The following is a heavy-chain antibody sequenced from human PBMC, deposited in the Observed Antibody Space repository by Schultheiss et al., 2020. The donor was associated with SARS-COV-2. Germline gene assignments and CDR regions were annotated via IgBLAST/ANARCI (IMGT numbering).Heavy chain of an antibody. Sequence: SETLSLTCTVSGGSISSGGYYWSWIRQPPGKGLEWIGSIYYSGSTNYNPSLKSRVTISVDTSKNQFSLKLSSVTAADTAVYYCARGHPLKWLRSPGRFDYWGQGTLVTVSS. D-gene: IGHD5-12*01. CDR1: GGSISSGGYY. V-gene: IGHV4-39*01. J-gene: IGHJ4*02. CDR3: ARGHPLKWLRSPGRFDY. CDR2: IYYSGST.